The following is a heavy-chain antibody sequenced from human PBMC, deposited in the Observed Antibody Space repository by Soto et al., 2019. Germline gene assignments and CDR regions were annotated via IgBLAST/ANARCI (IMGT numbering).Heavy chain of an antibody. D-gene: IGHD6-19*01. Sequence: HVQLVESGGGVVQPGRSLRLSCAASGFAFGSYGMHWVRQAPGKGLEWVALISYDGSNEYYADSVKGRFTISRDNSKNTLYLQVNSLRTEDTAVYYCAKDGNVYTSGWYAPSLDYWGQGTLVTVSS. CDR2: ISYDGSNE. CDR1: GFAFGSYG. V-gene: IGHV3-30*18. J-gene: IGHJ4*02. CDR3: AKDGNVYTSGWYAPSLDY.